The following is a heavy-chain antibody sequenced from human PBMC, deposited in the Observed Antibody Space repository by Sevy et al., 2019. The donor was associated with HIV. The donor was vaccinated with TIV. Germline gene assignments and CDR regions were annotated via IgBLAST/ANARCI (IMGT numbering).Heavy chain of an antibody. V-gene: IGHV1-69*13. D-gene: IGHD3-3*01. J-gene: IGHJ6*02. CDR3: ARDRARYYDFWSGLDV. CDR1: GGTFSSYA. Sequence: ASVKVSCKASGGTFSSYAISWVRQAPGQGLEWMGGIIPIFGTANYAQKFQGRVTITADESTSTAYMELSSLRSEDTAVYYCARDRARYYDFWSGLDVWGQGTTVTVSS. CDR2: IIPIFGTA.